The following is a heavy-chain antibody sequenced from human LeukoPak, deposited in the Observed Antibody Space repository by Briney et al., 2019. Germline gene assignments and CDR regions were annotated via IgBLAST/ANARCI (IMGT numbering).Heavy chain of an antibody. CDR3: ARGGNYGDYDGYLDY. J-gene: IGHJ4*02. Sequence: GASVKVSCKASGYTFTSYGISWVRQAPGQGLEWMGWISAYNGDTNYAQKLQGRVTMTTDTSTSTAYMDLRSLRSDDTAVYYCARGGNYGDYDGYLDYWGQGTLVTVSS. D-gene: IGHD4-17*01. CDR1: GYTFTSYG. CDR2: ISAYNGDT. V-gene: IGHV1-18*01.